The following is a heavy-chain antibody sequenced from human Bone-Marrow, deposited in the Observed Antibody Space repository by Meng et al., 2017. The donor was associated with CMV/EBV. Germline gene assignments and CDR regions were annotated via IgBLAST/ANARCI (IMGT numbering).Heavy chain of an antibody. CDR3: ARAAVVTYYYYYGMDV. CDR2: ISSSGSTI. Sequence: GASLSLSCAASGFTFSSYEMNWLRQAPGKGLEWVSYISSSGSTIYYADSVKGRFTISRDNAKNSLYLQMNSLRAEDTAVYYWARAAVVTYYYYYGMDVWGQGTTVTVSS. D-gene: IGHD4-23*01. J-gene: IGHJ6*02. V-gene: IGHV3-48*03. CDR1: GFTFSSYE.